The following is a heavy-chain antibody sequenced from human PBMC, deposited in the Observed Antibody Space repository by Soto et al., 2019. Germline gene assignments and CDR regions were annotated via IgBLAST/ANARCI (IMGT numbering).Heavy chain of an antibody. CDR3: GTCHMSPVPAAMSYDY. Sequence: QVQLQQWGAGLLKPSETLSLTCAVYGGSFSGYYWSWIRQPPGKGLEWIGEIIHSGSTNYNPSLTTRVTISVDTSKNQFSLDLSSVTAADTVVDYCGTCHMSPVPAAMSYDYWGQGTLVTVSS. CDR1: GGSFSGYY. J-gene: IGHJ4*02. CDR2: IIHSGST. V-gene: IGHV4-34*12. D-gene: IGHD2-2*01.